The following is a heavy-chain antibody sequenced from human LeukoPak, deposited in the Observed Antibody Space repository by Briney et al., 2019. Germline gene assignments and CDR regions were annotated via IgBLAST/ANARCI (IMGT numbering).Heavy chain of an antibody. V-gene: IGHV4-34*01. CDR3: ARTEDYGDYRYFDY. CDR2: INHSGST. CDR1: GGSFSGYY. Sequence: KPSETLSLTCAVYGGSFSGYYWSWIRQPPGKGLEWIGEINHSGSTNYNPSLKSRVTISVDTSKNQFSLKLSSVTAADTAVYYCARTEDYGDYRYFDYWGQGTLVTVSS. D-gene: IGHD4-17*01. J-gene: IGHJ4*02.